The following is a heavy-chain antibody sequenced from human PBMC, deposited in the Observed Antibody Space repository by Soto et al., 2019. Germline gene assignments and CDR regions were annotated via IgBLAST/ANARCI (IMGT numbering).Heavy chain of an antibody. CDR3: ARRGAADYYYGMDV. Sequence: GWSLRLSCAATGFTFSSYAMHWVRQAPGKGLEWVAVISYDGSNKYYADSVKGRFTISRDNSKNTLYLQMNSLRAEDTAVYYSARRGAADYYYGMDVWGQGTTVTVSS. D-gene: IGHD6-25*01. CDR2: ISYDGSNK. V-gene: IGHV3-30-3*01. J-gene: IGHJ6*02. CDR1: GFTFSSYA.